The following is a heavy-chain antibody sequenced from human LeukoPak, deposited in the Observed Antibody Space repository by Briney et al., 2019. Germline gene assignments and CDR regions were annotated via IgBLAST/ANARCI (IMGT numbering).Heavy chain of an antibody. V-gene: IGHV3-30*03. D-gene: IGHD6-19*01. J-gene: IGHJ4*02. Sequence: PGGSLRLSCAASGFTFSNYAMHWVRQAPGKGLEWVTVISSDGLNKYYGDSATGRFTIARDNSKNTLYLQMDSLRAEDTAVYYCARDGTVAGTDYWGQGTLVTVPS. CDR3: ARDGTVAGTDY. CDR1: GFTFSNYA. CDR2: ISSDGLNK.